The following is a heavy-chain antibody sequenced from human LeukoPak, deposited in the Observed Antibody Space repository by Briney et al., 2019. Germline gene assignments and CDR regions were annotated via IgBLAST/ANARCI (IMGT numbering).Heavy chain of an antibody. CDR1: GYSFSNFW. D-gene: IGHD2-15*01. CDR2: IYPGDSDT. V-gene: IGHV5-51*01. Sequence: GESLKISCKGSGYSFSNFWLGWVRQVPGKGLEWMGIIYPGDSDTRYSPSFQGQVTISADKSISTAYLQWSSLKASDSGIYYCARGFCSANSCHRPFQNWGQGTLVTVSS. J-gene: IGHJ1*01. CDR3: ARGFCSANSCHRPFQN.